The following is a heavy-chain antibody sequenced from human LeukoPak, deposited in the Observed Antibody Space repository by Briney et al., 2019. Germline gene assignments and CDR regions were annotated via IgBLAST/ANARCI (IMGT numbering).Heavy chain of an antibody. CDR2: ISYDGSNK. J-gene: IGHJ4*02. Sequence: SGGSLRLSCAASGFTFSSYAMHWVRQAPGKGLEWVAVISYDGSNKYYADSVKGRFTISRDNSKNTLYLQMNSLRAEDTAVYYCARVEGGYSPPDYWGQGTLVTVSS. CDR3: ARVEGGYSPPDY. CDR1: GFTFSSYA. D-gene: IGHD5-12*01. V-gene: IGHV3-30-3*01.